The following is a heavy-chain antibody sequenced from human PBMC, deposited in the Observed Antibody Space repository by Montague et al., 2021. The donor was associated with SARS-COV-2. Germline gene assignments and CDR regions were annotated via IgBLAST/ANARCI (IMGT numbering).Heavy chain of an antibody. CDR3: ARLPYDNSYGMDV. CDR1: GGSISSSSYY. J-gene: IGHJ6*02. V-gene: IGHV4-61*05. D-gene: IGHD3-9*01. CDR2: IDYSGST. Sequence: SETLSLTCTVSGGSISSSSYYWGWIRQPPGKGLEWIGYIDYSGSTNYXPSLQSRVIISVDRSKIQFSLKLNSVTAADTAIYYCARLPYDNSYGMDVWGQGTTVTVSS.